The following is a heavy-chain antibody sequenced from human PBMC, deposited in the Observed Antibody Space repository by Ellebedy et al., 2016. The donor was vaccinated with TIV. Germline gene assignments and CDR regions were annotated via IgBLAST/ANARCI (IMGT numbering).Heavy chain of an antibody. CDR1: GFTVSSHY. V-gene: IGHV3-66*01. D-gene: IGHD4-17*01. CDR2: IYSGGRT. CDR3: ARNLITRDYVLGYYYSYGMDV. J-gene: IGHJ6*02. Sequence: PGGSLRLSCAVSGFTVSSHYMSWVRQAPGKRLEWGSVIYSGGRTYYADAVKVRFTISRDNSKNTLYLQMNSLRAEDTAVDYCARNLITRDYVLGYYYSYGMDVWGQGTTVTVSS.